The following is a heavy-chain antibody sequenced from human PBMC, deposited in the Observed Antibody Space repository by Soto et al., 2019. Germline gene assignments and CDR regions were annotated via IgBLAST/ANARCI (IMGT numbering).Heavy chain of an antibody. Sequence: EVQLVESGGDLVKPGGSLRLSCAASGFTFTHAWLHWVRQAPGKGLEMVARIKNNGGATDYAPFVKGRFTISRDDSKDTVYLQMSSLRTDDTAIYYCTADLGPAYSSNNWLDPWGQGTLVTV. J-gene: IGHJ5*02. CDR1: GFTFTHAW. CDR3: TADLGPAYSSNNWLDP. D-gene: IGHD6-13*01. V-gene: IGHV3-15*07. CDR2: IKNNGGAT.